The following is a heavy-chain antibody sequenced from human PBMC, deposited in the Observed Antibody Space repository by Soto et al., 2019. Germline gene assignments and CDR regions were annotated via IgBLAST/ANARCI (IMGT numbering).Heavy chain of an antibody. CDR2: ISSSSSTI. Sequence: QPGGSLRLSCAASGFTFSSYSMNWVRQAPGKGLEWVSYISSSSSTIYYADSVKGRFTISRDNAKNSLYLQMNSLRDEDTAVYYCARSHSTTPVEVAGPDYYFGLWGRGTLVTVSS. CDR1: GFTFSSYS. D-gene: IGHD6-19*01. V-gene: IGHV3-48*02. J-gene: IGHJ4*02. CDR3: ARSHSTTPVEVAGPDYYFGL.